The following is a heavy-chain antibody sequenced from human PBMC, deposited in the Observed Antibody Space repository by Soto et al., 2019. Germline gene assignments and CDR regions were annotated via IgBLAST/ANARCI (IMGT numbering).Heavy chain of an antibody. J-gene: IGHJ6*02. CDR3: ASEGYYGLDV. CDR1: GGSITSSGYF. Sequence: QLQLQESGSGLVKASQTLPLTCGVSGGSITSSGYFWNWIRQPPGKGLEWVGYIYHSGSTYYNPSLKSRVTISVDGSKNHFSLRLNSVTAADTAVYYCASEGYYGLDVWGQGTTVTVSS. V-gene: IGHV4-30-2*01. CDR2: IYHSGST.